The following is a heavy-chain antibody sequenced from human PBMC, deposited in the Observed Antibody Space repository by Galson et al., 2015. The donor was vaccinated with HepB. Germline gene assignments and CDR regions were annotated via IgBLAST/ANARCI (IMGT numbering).Heavy chain of an antibody. V-gene: IGHV3-23*01. Sequence: ALRLSCAASGFAFSNFALIWARRAPGKGLVGVASIAGARDTLYADSVKGRFIISKDSSKNALYLQMNSLRAEDTAVYYCAKVERDFWSGYGRYYLDYWGQGTLVPVSS. J-gene: IGHJ4*02. CDR1: GFAFSNFA. D-gene: IGHD3-3*01. CDR2: IAGARDT. CDR3: AKVERDFWSGYGRYYLDY.